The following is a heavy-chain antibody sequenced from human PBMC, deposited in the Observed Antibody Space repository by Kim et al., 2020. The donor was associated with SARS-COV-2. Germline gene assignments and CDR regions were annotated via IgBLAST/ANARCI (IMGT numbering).Heavy chain of an antibody. V-gene: IGHV5-51*01. J-gene: IGHJ4*02. D-gene: IGHD6-13*01. Sequence: SFQGQVTISADKSISTAYLQWSSLKASDTAMYYCARLGGGPSSSTAYFDYWGQGTLVTVSS. CDR3: ARLGGGPSSSTAYFDY.